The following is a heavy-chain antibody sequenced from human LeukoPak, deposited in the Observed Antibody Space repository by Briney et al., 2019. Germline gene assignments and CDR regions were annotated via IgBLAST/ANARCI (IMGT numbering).Heavy chain of an antibody. CDR3: ARDIGSSGSHSLFDY. D-gene: IGHD3-10*01. CDR2: IYYSGNT. CDR1: GDSISSYY. V-gene: IGHV4-59*01. J-gene: IGHJ4*02. Sequence: SETLSLTCTVSGDSISSYYWSWIRQPPGKGLEWIGYIYYSGNTKYNPSLKSRDTISVDTPKNQFSLKLSSVTAADTAVYYCARDIGSSGSHSLFDYWGQGTLVTVSS.